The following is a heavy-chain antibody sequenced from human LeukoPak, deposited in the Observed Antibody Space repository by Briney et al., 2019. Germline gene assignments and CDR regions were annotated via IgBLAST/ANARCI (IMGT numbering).Heavy chain of an antibody. CDR2: MNPNSGNT. Sequence: ASVKVSCKASGYTFTSYDINWVRQATGQGLEWMGWMNPNSGNTGYAQKFQGRVTMTRNTSISTAYMELSSLRSEDTAVYYCARVPTGYRYFDLWGRGTLVTVSS. CDR3: ARVPTGYRYFDL. J-gene: IGHJ2*01. D-gene: IGHD1-1*01. CDR1: GYTFTSYD. V-gene: IGHV1-8*01.